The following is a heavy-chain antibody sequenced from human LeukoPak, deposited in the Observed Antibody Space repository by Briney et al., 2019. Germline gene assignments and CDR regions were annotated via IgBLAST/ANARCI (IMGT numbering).Heavy chain of an antibody. V-gene: IGHV3-48*02. Sequence: GGSLRLSCAASGFTFSSYSMNWVRQAPGKGLEWVSYISSSSTIYYADSVKGRFTISRANAKNSLYLQMNSLRDEDTAVYYCAGDLAVDYDYWGQGTLVTVSS. CDR1: GFTFSSYS. D-gene: IGHD6-19*01. J-gene: IGHJ4*02. CDR2: ISSSSTI. CDR3: AGDLAVDYDY.